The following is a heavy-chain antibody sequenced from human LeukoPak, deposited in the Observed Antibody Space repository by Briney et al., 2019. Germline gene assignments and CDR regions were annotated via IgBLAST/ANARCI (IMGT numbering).Heavy chain of an antibody. CDR2: IKQDGSEK. CDR1: GFTFSSYW. CDR3: ASSYYYDSSGYYYYYYYMDV. D-gene: IGHD3-22*01. V-gene: IGHV3-7*01. J-gene: IGHJ6*03. Sequence: PGGSLRLSCAASGFTFSSYWMSWVRQAPGKGLEWVAHIKQDGSEKYYVDSVKGRFTISRDNAKNSLYLQMNSLRAEDTAVYYCASSYYYDSSGYYYYYYYMDVWGKGTTVTVSS.